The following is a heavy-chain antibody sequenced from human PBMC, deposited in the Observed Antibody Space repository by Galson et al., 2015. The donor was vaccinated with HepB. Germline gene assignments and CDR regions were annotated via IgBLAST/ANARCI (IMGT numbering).Heavy chain of an antibody. Sequence: SVKVSCKVSGYTLTELSMHWVRQAPGKGLEWMGGFDPEDGETIYAQKFQGRVTMTEDTSTDTAYMELSSLRSEDTAVYYCATTPGIAAADTTWFDPWGQGTLVTVSS. V-gene: IGHV1-24*01. CDR3: ATTPGIAAADTTWFDP. D-gene: IGHD6-13*01. J-gene: IGHJ5*02. CDR1: GYTLTELS. CDR2: FDPEDGET.